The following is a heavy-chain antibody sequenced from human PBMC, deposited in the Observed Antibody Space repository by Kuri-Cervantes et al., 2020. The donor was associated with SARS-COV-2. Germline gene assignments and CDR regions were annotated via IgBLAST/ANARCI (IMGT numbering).Heavy chain of an antibody. Sequence: LTCAASGFTFSDYYMSWIRQAPGKGLEWVSYISSSGSTIYYADSVKGRFTISRDNAKNSLYLQMNSLRAEDTAVYYCARDAPSYYDSSGLTDYWGQGTLVTVSS. CDR2: ISSSGSTI. CDR1: GFTFSDYY. J-gene: IGHJ4*02. CDR3: ARDAPSYYDSSGLTDY. V-gene: IGHV3-11*04. D-gene: IGHD3-22*01.